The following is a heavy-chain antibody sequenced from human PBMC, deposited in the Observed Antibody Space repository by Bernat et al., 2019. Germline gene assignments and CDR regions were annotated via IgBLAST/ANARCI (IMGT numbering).Heavy chain of an antibody. V-gene: IGHV3-23*01. CDR2: ISGSGGST. D-gene: IGHD2-15*01. CDR1: GFTFSSYA. Sequence: EVQLLESGGGLVQPGGSLRLSCAASGFTFSSYAMSWVRQAPGQGLEWVSAISGSGGSTYYADSVKGRFTISRDNSKNTLYLQMNSLRAEDTAVYYCVPLAIKVGCSGGSCYQLFDDWGQGTLVTVSS. J-gene: IGHJ4*02. CDR3: VPLAIKVGCSGGSCYQLFDD.